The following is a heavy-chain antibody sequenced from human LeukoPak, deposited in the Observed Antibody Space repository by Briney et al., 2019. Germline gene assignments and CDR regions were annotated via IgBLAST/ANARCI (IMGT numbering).Heavy chain of an antibody. Sequence: GESLQISCQGSGYSFTSYWIGWVRPMPGKGLEWMGIIYPGDSDTRYSPSFQGQVTISADKSISTAYLQWSSLKASDTAMYYCARVKGEQWLVPDYWGQGTLVTVSS. V-gene: IGHV5-51*01. CDR1: GYSFTSYW. J-gene: IGHJ4*02. D-gene: IGHD6-19*01. CDR3: ARVKGEQWLVPDY. CDR2: IYPGDSDT.